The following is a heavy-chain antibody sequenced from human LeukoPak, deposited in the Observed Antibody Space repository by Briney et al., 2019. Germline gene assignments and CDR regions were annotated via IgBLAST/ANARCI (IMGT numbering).Heavy chain of an antibody. D-gene: IGHD3-22*01. Sequence: SGGSLRLSCAASGFTVSSNYMSWVRQAPGKGLEWVSVIYSGGSTYYADSVKGRFTISRDNSKNTLYLQMNSLRAEDTAVYYCASGGDYYDSSGKGDYWGQGTLVTVST. CDR3: ASGGDYYDSSGKGDY. CDR1: GFTVSSNY. J-gene: IGHJ4*02. CDR2: IYSGGST. V-gene: IGHV3-53*01.